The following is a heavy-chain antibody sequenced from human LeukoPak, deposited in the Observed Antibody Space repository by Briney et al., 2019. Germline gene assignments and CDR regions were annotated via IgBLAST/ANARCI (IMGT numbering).Heavy chain of an antibody. V-gene: IGHV3-30*18. D-gene: IGHD1-26*01. CDR3: AKDYLLHGATFPGH. CDR2: ISLVGRNQ. Sequence: GTSLRLSCAASRFTFRNYVLQWVRDAPGRGLECLTLISLVGRNQFYADSAWGRFTISRDNSKDTLYLQMDGLRPEDTAVYFCAKDYLLHGATFPGHWGQGALVTVSS. CDR1: RFTFRNYV. J-gene: IGHJ4*02.